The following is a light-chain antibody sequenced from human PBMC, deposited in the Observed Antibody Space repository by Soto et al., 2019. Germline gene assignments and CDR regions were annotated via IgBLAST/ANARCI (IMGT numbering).Light chain of an antibody. J-gene: IGKJ4*01. V-gene: IGKV3-15*01. CDR3: QHYNNWLT. Sequence: EIVMTQSPATLSVSPGERATLSCRASQSVSSNLAWYQQKPGQAPRLLIYGASTSATGIPARFSGSGSGTEFTLTISSLQSDFFAVYYCQHYNNWLTFGGGTKVEIK. CDR1: QSVSSN. CDR2: GAS.